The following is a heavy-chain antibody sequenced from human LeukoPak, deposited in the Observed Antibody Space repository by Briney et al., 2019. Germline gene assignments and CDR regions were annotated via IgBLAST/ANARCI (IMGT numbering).Heavy chain of an antibody. Sequence: GGSLRLSCAASGFTFSSYGMHWVRQAPGKGLDWVAFIHHDGSNKYYADSVKGRFTISRDNSKNTLYLQMNSLRAEDTAVYYCARDSRIAVAGSELDYWGQGTLVIVSS. J-gene: IGHJ4*02. V-gene: IGHV3-30*02. CDR3: ARDSRIAVAGSELDY. CDR2: IHHDGSNK. CDR1: GFTFSSYG. D-gene: IGHD6-19*01.